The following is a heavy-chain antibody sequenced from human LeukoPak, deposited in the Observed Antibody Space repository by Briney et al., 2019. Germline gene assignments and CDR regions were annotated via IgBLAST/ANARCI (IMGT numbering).Heavy chain of an antibody. CDR2: ISSSSITT. Sequence: GGSLRLSCAAYGFTFSSHSMNWVRQAPGKGLEWVSYISSSSITTNYADSVKGRFTISRDNAKNSLYLQMNSLRDDDTAVYYCARDLASVPTRWGQGTLVTVSS. V-gene: IGHV3-48*02. CDR3: ARDLASVPTR. CDR1: GFTFSSHS. D-gene: IGHD2-21*01. J-gene: IGHJ4*02.